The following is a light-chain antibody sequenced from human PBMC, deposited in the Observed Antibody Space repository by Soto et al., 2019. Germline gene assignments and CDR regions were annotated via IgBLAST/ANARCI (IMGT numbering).Light chain of an antibody. J-gene: IGKJ4*01. Sequence: PGERATLSCTASQSLTSNFLAWYQQKPGQAPRLLIYDASSRAAGIPDRFSGSGSGTDFTLTITRLEPEDFAVYYCQQYGSSRLTFGGGTKVDIK. CDR2: DAS. CDR1: QSLTSNF. V-gene: IGKV3-20*01. CDR3: QQYGSSRLT.